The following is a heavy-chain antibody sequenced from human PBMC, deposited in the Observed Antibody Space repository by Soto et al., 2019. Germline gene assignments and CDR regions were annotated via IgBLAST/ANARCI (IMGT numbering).Heavy chain of an antibody. Sequence: QVQLQESGPGLVKPSGTLSLTCAVSGGSISSSNWWSWVRQPPGKGLEWIGEVYHSGSTNYNPSLRDRVTISLAQAKTQFSLKLRSVTAADTAVYYCASVSGSYYYGMDVWGQGITVTVSS. J-gene: IGHJ6*02. D-gene: IGHD1-26*01. CDR2: VYHSGST. CDR3: ASVSGSYYYGMDV. CDR1: GGSISSSNW. V-gene: IGHV4-4*02.